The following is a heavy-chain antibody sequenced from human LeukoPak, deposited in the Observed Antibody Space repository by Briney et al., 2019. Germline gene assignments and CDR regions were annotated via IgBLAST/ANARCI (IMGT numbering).Heavy chain of an antibody. J-gene: IGHJ4*02. Sequence: GGSLRLSCAASGFTFSSYAMSWVRQAPGKGLEWVSALSGSGGSTYYADSVKGRFTISRDNSKNTLYLQMNSLRAEDTAVYYCAKVYCSSTSCYFDYWGQGTLVTVSS. CDR3: AKVYCSSTSCYFDY. D-gene: IGHD2-2*01. CDR1: GFTFSSYA. V-gene: IGHV3-23*01. CDR2: LSGSGGST.